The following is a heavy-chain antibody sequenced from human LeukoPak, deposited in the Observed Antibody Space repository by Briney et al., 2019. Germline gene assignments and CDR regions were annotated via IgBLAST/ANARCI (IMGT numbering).Heavy chain of an antibody. CDR1: GFTFSSYG. CDR3: ARVVNGYVDY. J-gene: IGHJ4*02. CDR2: ISYDGSNK. D-gene: IGHD2-8*01. Sequence: PGRSLRLSCAASGFTFSSYGMHWVRQAPGKGLEWVAVISYDGSNKYYADSVKGRFTISRDNSKNTLYLQMSSLRAEDSAVYFCARVVNGYVDYWGQGTLVTVSS. V-gene: IGHV3-30*03.